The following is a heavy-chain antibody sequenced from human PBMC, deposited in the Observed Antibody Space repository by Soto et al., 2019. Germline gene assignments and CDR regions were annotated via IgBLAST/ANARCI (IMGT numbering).Heavy chain of an antibody. CDR1: GFTFSSYA. D-gene: IGHD6-6*01. Sequence: EVQLLESGGGLVQPGGSLRLSCAASGFTFSSYAMSWVRQAPGKGLEWVSAISGSGGSTYYADSVKGRFTISRDNSKNTLYLQMNSLRAEDTAVYYCAKDRDQSIAARPNWFDPWGQGTLVTISS. CDR3: AKDRDQSIAARPNWFDP. J-gene: IGHJ5*02. CDR2: ISGSGGST. V-gene: IGHV3-23*01.